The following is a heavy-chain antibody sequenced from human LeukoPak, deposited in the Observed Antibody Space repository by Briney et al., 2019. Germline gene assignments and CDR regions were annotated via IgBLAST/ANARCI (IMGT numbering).Heavy chain of an antibody. CDR2: IYYSGST. CDR1: GGSISSYY. D-gene: IGHD2-2*03. Sequence: SETLSLTCTVSGGSISSYYWSWIRQPPGKGLEWIGYIYYSGSTNYNPSLMGRVTISVDTSKNQFSLKLSSVTAADTAVYYCARHGSTDYFDYWGQGTLVTVSS. J-gene: IGHJ4*02. V-gene: IGHV4-59*08. CDR3: ARHGSTDYFDY.